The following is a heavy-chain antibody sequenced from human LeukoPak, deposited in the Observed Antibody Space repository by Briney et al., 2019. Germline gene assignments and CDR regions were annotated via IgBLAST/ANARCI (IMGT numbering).Heavy chain of an antibody. D-gene: IGHD2/OR15-2a*01. V-gene: IGHV4-39*07. J-gene: IGHJ4*02. CDR1: GGSISITSYY. Sequence: SETLSLTCTVSGGSISITSYYWGWIRQPPGKGLEWIGSMYSSGSTYYNPSLKSRVTISVDTSKNQFSLKLSSVTAADTAVYYCARGTTVDYWGQGTLVTVSS. CDR3: ARGTTVDY. CDR2: MYSSGST.